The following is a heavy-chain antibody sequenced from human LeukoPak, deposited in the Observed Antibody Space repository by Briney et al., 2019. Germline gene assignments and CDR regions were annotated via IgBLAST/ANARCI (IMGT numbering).Heavy chain of an antibody. J-gene: IGHJ4*02. CDR3: ARHYYDSSGYYGLLDY. V-gene: IGHV4-39*01. D-gene: IGHD3-22*01. CDR1: GGSISSSSYY. Sequence: SETLSLTCTVSGGSISSSSYYWGWIRQPPGKGLEWIGSIYYSGSTYYNPSLKSRVTISVDTSKNQFSLKLSSVTAADTAVYYCARHYYDSSGYYGLLDYWGQGTLDTVSS. CDR2: IYYSGST.